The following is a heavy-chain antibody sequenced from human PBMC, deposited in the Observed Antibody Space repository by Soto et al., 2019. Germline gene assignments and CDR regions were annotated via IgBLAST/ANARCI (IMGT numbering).Heavy chain of an antibody. J-gene: IGHJ4*02. CDR3: ARMSGTYYVPDY. V-gene: IGHV4-31*03. CDR1: NGSITSSGYY. Sequence: QVQLQESGPRLVEASETLSLTCTVSNGSITSSGYYWSWIRRPPGKRLEWIGYIYHSGSTFYSPSLQSRLTMSVDTSKNQFSLTLSSVTAADTAVYHCARMSGTYYVPDYWGQGTLVTVSS. CDR2: IYHSGST. D-gene: IGHD1-26*01.